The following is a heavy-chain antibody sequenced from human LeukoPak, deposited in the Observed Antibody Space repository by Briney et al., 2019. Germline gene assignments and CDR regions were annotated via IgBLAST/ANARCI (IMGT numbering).Heavy chain of an antibody. CDR2: IFVGSGNT. V-gene: IGHV1-58*02. CDR3: AAEFWSGYYTGMGAFDI. J-gene: IGHJ3*02. D-gene: IGHD3-3*01. CDR1: GFTFTSSA. Sequence: GTSVKVSCKASGFTFTSSAMQWVRQARGQRLEWIGLIFVGSGNTNYAKTFQERVTITRDMSTSTAYMELSSLRSEDTAVYYCAAEFWSGYYTGMGAFDIWGQGTMVTVSS.